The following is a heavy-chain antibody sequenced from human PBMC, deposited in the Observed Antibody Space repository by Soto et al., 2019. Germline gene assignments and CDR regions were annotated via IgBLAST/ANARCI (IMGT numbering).Heavy chain of an antibody. CDR2: ISSNGVGT. CDR1: GFTLSGYA. D-gene: IGHD6-6*01. Sequence: EVQLAESGGGLAQPGGSLRLSCAASGFTLSGYAMDWVRQAPGKGLEYVSGISSNGVGTYYANSVQGRFTISRDNSKNTVYLQMGSLRPEDMAVYYCARRARPAFYYMHVWGKGTTVTVSS. V-gene: IGHV3-64*01. J-gene: IGHJ6*03. CDR3: ARRARPAFYYMHV.